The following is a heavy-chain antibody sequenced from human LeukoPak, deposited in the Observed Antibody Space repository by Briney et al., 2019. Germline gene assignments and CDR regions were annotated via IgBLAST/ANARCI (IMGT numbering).Heavy chain of an antibody. Sequence: SETLSLTCSVSGGSITSYYWSWIRQPAGKGLEWIGRMYTSGSTKYNPSLKSRVTMSVDTSKNQFSLKLSSVTAADTAVYYCARVHSSSWCKDYWGQGTLITVSS. CDR2: MYTSGST. D-gene: IGHD6-13*01. V-gene: IGHV4-4*07. CDR3: ARVHSSSWCKDY. CDR1: GGSITSYY. J-gene: IGHJ4*02.